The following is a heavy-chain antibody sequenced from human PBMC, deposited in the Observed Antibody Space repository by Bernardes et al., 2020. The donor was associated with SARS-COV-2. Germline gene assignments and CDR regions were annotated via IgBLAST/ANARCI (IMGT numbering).Heavy chain of an antibody. D-gene: IGHD2-8*01. Sequence: GGSLRLSCAASGFTFSNYRMHWVRQAPGKGLVWVSHINSDGSTSYADSVKGRFTISRDNAKNTVYLQINSLRADDTSVYYCARDTNGLSYWGQGTLVTVSS. CDR1: GFTFSNYR. V-gene: IGHV3-74*01. CDR3: ARDTNGLSY. J-gene: IGHJ4*02. CDR2: INSDGST.